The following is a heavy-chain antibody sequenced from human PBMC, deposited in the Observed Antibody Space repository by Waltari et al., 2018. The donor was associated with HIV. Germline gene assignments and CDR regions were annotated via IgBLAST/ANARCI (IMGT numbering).Heavy chain of an antibody. CDR1: RLTFSSHW. CDR3: ARRGGRSSPLGY. V-gene: IGHV3-7*01. Sequence: EVQLVASGGGLVPPGGSLSLSCPAPRLTFSSHWMSWGRQAPGKGLEWVANIKQDGSEIYYVDSVKGRFTISRDNAKNSLYLQMNSLRAEDTAVYFCARRGGRSSPLGYWGQGTLVTVSS. CDR2: IKQDGSEI. J-gene: IGHJ4*02. D-gene: IGHD6-13*01.